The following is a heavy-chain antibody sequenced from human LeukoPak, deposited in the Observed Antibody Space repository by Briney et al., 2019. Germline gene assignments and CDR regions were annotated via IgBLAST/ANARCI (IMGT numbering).Heavy chain of an antibody. V-gene: IGHV3-7*01. CDR2: IKQDGSEK. CDR3: ARDAEVVPAAIDYFDY. CDR1: GFTFSSYW. D-gene: IGHD2-2*02. Sequence: PGGSLRLSCAASGFTFSSYWMSWVRQAPGKGLEWVANIKQDGSEKYYVGSVKGRFTISRDNAKNSLCLQMNSLRAEDTAVYYCARDAEVVPAAIDYFDYWGQGTLVTVSS. J-gene: IGHJ4*02.